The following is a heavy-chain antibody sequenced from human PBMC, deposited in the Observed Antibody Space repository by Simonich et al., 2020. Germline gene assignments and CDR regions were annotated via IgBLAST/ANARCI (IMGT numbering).Heavy chain of an antibody. V-gene: IGHV3-48*03. J-gene: IGHJ6*02. D-gene: IGHD6-19*01. CDR3: ARWIAVAGTGAYGMDV. CDR1: GFTFSSYE. Sequence: QPGGSLRLSCAASGFTFSSYEMNWVRQAPGKGLEWVSYISSSGSTIYYADSVKGRVTISRDNAKNSLYLQMNSLRAEDTAVYYCARWIAVAGTGAYGMDVWGQGTTVTVSS. CDR2: ISSSGSTI.